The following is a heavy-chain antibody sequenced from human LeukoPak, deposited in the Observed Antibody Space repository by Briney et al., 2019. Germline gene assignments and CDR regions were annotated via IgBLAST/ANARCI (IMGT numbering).Heavy chain of an antibody. CDR3: AREGGVGPTAPPDYYSYQMDV. CDR1: GYTFISYG. D-gene: IGHD1-26*01. V-gene: IGHV1-18*01. J-gene: IGHJ6*03. CDR2: ISPYTTKT. Sequence: ASVKVSCKASGYTFISYGITWVRQAPGQGLEWMGWISPYTTKTNYAQSLQGRVTMTTDTSTSTAYMELRSLRSDDTAVYYCAREGGVGPTAPPDYYSYQMDVWGKGTTVTVSS.